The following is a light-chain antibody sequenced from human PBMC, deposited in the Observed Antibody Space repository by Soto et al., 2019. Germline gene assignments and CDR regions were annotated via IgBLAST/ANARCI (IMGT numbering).Light chain of an antibody. CDR2: DAS. J-gene: IGKJ1*01. Sequence: EIVFTQSPATLSLSPGERATLSCRASQSVSSYLAWYQQKPGQPPRLLIYDASNRATGIPARFSGSGSGTDFTLTISSLEPEDFAVYYCQRRSNWSTTFGQGTKVDIK. V-gene: IGKV3-11*01. CDR3: QRRSNWSTT. CDR1: QSVSSY.